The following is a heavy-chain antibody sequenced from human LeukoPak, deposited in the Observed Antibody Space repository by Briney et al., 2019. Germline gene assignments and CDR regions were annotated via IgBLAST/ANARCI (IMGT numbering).Heavy chain of an antibody. J-gene: IGHJ4*02. Sequence: GGSLRLSCAASGFTFSSYAMSWVRQAPGKGLEWVSVISGSGGSTYYADSVKGRFTISRDNSKNTLYLQMNSLRAEDTAVYYCAKAPRYSSSSGYYYGSGSLDYWGQGTLVTVSS. CDR2: ISGSGGST. V-gene: IGHV3-23*01. CDR3: AKAPRYSSSSGYYYGSGSLDY. D-gene: IGHD3-10*01. CDR1: GFTFSSYA.